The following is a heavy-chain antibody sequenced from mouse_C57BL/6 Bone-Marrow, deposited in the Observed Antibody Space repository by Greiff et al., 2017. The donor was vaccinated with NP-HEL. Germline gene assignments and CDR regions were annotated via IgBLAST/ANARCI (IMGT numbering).Heavy chain of an antibody. CDR3: AKPLLLLRYPYYYAMDY. V-gene: IGHV2-3*01. J-gene: IGHJ4*01. CDR2: IWGDGST. CDR1: GFSLTSYG. Sequence: VQLQQSGPGLVAPSQSLSITCTVSGFSLTSYGVSWVRQPPGKGLEWLGVIWGDGSTNYHSALISRLSISKDNSKSQVFLKLNRRQTDDTATYYCAKPLLLLRYPYYYAMDYWGQGTSVTVSS. D-gene: IGHD1-1*01.